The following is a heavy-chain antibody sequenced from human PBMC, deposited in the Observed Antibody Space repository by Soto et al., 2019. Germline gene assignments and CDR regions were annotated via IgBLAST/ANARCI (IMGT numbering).Heavy chain of an antibody. CDR1: GGSISSYY. V-gene: IGHV4-59*01. CDR3: ARVGYYDFWSGYYGHFDY. Sequence: SETLSLTCTVSGGSISSYYWSWIRQPPGKGLEWIGYIYYSGSTNYNPSLKSRVTISVDTSKNQFSLKLSSVTAADTAVYYCARVGYYDFWSGYYGHFDYWGQGTLVTVSS. D-gene: IGHD3-3*01. CDR2: IYYSGST. J-gene: IGHJ4*02.